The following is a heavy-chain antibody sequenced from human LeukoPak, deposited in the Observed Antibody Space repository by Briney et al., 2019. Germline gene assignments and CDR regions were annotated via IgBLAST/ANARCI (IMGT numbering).Heavy chain of an antibody. CDR3: AWSDVYYDSSGFWFDP. CDR1: GGSISSYY. Sequence: SETLSLTCTVSGGSISSYYWSWIRQPAGKGLEWIGRIYTSGSTNYNPSLKSRVTMSVDTSKNQFSLKLSSVTAADTAVYYCAWSDVYYDSSGFWFDPWGQGTLVTVSS. J-gene: IGHJ5*02. CDR2: IYTSGST. V-gene: IGHV4-4*07. D-gene: IGHD3-22*01.